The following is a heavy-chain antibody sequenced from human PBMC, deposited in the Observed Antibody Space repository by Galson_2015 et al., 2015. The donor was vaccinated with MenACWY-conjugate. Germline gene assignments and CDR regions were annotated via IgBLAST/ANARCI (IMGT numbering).Heavy chain of an antibody. CDR1: GGSISSSNYY. J-gene: IGHJ2*01. D-gene: IGHD2-2*01. Sequence: ETLSLTCTVSGGSISSSNYYWGWIRQPPGKGLEWIGNIYYSGDTYYNPSLKSRVSISVDTSKNQFSLKLSSVSAADAAVYYCARLPSTNSWYWYFDLWGRGILVTVSS. CDR3: ARLPSTNSWYWYFDL. V-gene: IGHV4-39*01. CDR2: IYYSGDT.